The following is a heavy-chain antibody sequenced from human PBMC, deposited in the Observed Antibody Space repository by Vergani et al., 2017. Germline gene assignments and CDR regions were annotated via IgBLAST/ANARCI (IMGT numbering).Heavy chain of an antibody. CDR1: GGTFSSYA. CDR3: AGALTTEVGWYGDYFDY. CDR2: IIPIFGTA. J-gene: IGHJ4*02. D-gene: IGHD6-19*01. Sequence: QVQLVQSGAEVKKPGSSVKVSCKASGGTFSSYAISWVRQAPGQGLEWMGGIIPIFGTANYAQKFQGRVTITADKSTSTAYMELSSLRSEDTAVYYCAGALTTEVGWYGDYFDYWGQGTLVTVSS. V-gene: IGHV1-69*06.